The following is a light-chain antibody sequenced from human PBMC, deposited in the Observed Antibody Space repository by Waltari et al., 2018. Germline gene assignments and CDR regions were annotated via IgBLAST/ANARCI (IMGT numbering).Light chain of an antibody. V-gene: IGKV1-39*01. J-gene: IGKJ2*01. CDR2: AAS. CDR3: QQSYSTPRDT. CDR1: QSISSY. Sequence: CRASQSISSYLNWYQQKPGKAPKLLIYAASSLQSGVPSRFSSSGSGTDFTLTISSLQPEDFATYYCQQSYSTPRDTFGQGTKLEIK.